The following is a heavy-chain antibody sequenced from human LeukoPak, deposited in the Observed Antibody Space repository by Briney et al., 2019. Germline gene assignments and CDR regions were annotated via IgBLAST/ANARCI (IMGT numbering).Heavy chain of an antibody. CDR1: GGTFSSYA. J-gene: IGHJ4*02. V-gene: IGHV1-69*06. D-gene: IGHD5-18*01. CDR3: ARDGYSYGYQDY. CDR2: IIPIFGTA. Sequence: SVKVSCKASGGTFSSYAISWVRQAPGQGLEWMGGIIPIFGTANYAQKFQGRVTITADKSTSTAYMELSSLRSEDTAVYYCARDGYSYGYQDYWGQGTWSPSPQ.